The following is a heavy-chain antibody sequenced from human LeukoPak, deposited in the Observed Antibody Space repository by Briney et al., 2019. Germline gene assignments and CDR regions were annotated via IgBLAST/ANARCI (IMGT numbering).Heavy chain of an antibody. J-gene: IGHJ4*02. V-gene: IGHV3-7*01. Sequence: GGSLRLSCAASGFTFSSYWMSWVRQAPGKGLEWVANIKQDGSEEYYVDSVKGRFTISRDNAKNSLYLQMNSLRAEDTAVYYCARIYGRRVIFSSPLGYWGQGTLVTVSS. CDR2: IKQDGSEE. D-gene: IGHD2-15*01. CDR3: ARIYGRRVIFSSPLGY. CDR1: GFTFSSYW.